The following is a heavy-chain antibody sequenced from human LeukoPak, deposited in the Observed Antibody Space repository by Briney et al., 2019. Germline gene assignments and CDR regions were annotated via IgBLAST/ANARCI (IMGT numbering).Heavy chain of an antibody. Sequence: PGGSLRLSCAASGFSFSNYWMSWVRQAPGKGLEWVASISENGRAKPYVASVRGRFTISRDNTKNSLYLQMNSLRAEDTAVYYCARMNYVSSGWGAPFDYWGQGTLVTVSS. CDR3: ARMNYVSSGWGAPFDY. CDR1: GFSFSNYW. CDR2: ISENGRAK. J-gene: IGHJ4*02. D-gene: IGHD1-7*01. V-gene: IGHV3-7*01.